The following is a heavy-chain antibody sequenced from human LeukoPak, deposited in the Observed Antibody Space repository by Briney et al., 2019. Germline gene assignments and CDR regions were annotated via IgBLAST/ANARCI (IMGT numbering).Heavy chain of an antibody. V-gene: IGHV4-59*01. CDR1: GGSISSYY. CDR3: ARDRVAAAGAGFDP. J-gene: IGHJ5*02. CDR2: IYYSGST. Sequence: PSETLSLTCTVSGGSISSYYWSWIRQPPGKGLEWIGYIYYSGSTNYNPSLKSRVTISVDTSKNQFSLKLSSVTAADTAVYYCARDRVAAAGAGFDPWGQGTLVTVSS. D-gene: IGHD6-13*01.